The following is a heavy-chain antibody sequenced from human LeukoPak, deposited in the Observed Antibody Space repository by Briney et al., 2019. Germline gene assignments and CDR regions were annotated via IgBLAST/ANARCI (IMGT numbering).Heavy chain of an antibody. CDR3: VRTMTREWGGWYDNDY. Sequence: SETLSLTCTVSGSSVSNHWWIWIRQPAGKGLEWIGRISSRGYTNYNPSLKSRVAMSVDTSKNQFSQKLNSVTAAETAVYYCVRTMTREWGGWYDNDYWGRGTLVTVSS. V-gene: IGHV4-4*07. J-gene: IGHJ4*03. CDR1: GSSVSNHW. D-gene: IGHD6-19*01. CDR2: ISSRGYT.